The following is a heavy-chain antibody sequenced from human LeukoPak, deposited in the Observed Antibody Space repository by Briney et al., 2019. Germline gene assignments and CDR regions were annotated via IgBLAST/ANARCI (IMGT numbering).Heavy chain of an antibody. J-gene: IGHJ4*02. V-gene: IGHV4-34*01. CDR3: ASRRGRGVWGSYRDAALNY. CDR1: GGTFSGYY. Sequence: SETLSLTCAVYGGTFSGYYWSWIRQPPGKGLEWIGEINHSGSTNYNPSLKSRVTISVDTSKNQFSLKLSSVTAADTAVYYCASRRGRGVWGSYRDAALNYWGQGTLVTVSS. D-gene: IGHD3-16*02. CDR2: INHSGST.